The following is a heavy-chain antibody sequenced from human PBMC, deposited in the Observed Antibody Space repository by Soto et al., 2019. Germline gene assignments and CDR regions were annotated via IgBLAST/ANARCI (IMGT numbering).Heavy chain of an antibody. J-gene: IGHJ4*02. Sequence: QVQLVQSGAEVKKPGASVKVSCKASGYTFTSYAMHWVRQAPGQRLEWMGWINAGNANTKYSQKLQGRVTITRDTSASTAYMELSSLRSEDTAVYYCARAPGAAIDYWGQGTLVTVSS. CDR2: INAGNANT. V-gene: IGHV1-3*01. CDR3: ARAPGAAIDY. CDR1: GYTFTSYA.